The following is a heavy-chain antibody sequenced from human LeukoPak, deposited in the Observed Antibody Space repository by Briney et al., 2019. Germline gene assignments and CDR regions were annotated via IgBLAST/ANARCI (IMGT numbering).Heavy chain of an antibody. CDR3: ARQAIAAAGNP. V-gene: IGHV1-8*02. Sequence: GASVKVSCKASGGTFSSYAVSWVRQAPGQGLEWMGWMNPNSANTGYAQKFQGRVTMTRNTSISTAYMELSSLRSEDTAVYYCARQAIAAAGNPWGQGTLVTVSS. J-gene: IGHJ5*02. D-gene: IGHD6-13*01. CDR2: MNPNSANT. CDR1: GGTFSSYA.